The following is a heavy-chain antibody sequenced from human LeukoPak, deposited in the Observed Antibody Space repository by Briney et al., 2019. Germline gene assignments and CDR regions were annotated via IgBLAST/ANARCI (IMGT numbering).Heavy chain of an antibody. V-gene: IGHV3-74*01. J-gene: IGHJ4*02. D-gene: IGHD4-17*01. CDR3: ANEIRPNDY. CDR1: GFTFSAFW. CDR2: INSDGSST. Sequence: GGSLRLSCAASGFTFSAFWMHWVRQAPGKGLVWVSRINSDGSSTTYADSVKGRFTISRDNAKNTVYLQMNSLRAEDTAVYYCANEIRPNDYWGQGTLVTVSS.